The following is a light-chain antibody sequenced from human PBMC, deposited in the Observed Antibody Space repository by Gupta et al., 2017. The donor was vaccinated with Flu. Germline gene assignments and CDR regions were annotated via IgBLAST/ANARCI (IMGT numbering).Light chain of an antibody. Sequence: PLSLSVSPGEGVTLACRASQSIGVDLAWYQQKPGQPPRPLIYDASFRATGVPVRFSAGGSGTEFTLVINSLQSEDFAVYYCQQFRGWPFTFGQGTRLDIK. CDR3: QQFRGWPFT. CDR1: QSIGVD. V-gene: IGKV3-15*01. J-gene: IGKJ5*01. CDR2: DAS.